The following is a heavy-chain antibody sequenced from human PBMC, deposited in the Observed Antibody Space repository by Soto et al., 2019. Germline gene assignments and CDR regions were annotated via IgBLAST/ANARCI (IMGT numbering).Heavy chain of an antibody. CDR1: GFTFTSSA. CDR2: IVVGSGNT. CDR3: AAGDPHDYMDV. Sequence: SVKVSCKASGFTFTSSARQWVRQARGQRLEWIGWIVVGSGNTNYAQKFQERVTITRDMSTSTAYMELSSLRSEDTAVYYCAAGDPHDYMDVWGKGTTVTVSS. J-gene: IGHJ6*03. V-gene: IGHV1-58*02.